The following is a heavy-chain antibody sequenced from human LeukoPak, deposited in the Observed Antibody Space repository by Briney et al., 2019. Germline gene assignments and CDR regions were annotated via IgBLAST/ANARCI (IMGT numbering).Heavy chain of an antibody. Sequence: SETLSLTCTVSGGSISSYYWSWIRQPPGKGLEWIGYIYYSGSTNYNPSLKSRVTIPVDTSKNQFSLKLSSVTAADTAVYYCARHLYSSSPDLLFDYWGQGTLVTVSS. CDR1: GGSISSYY. J-gene: IGHJ4*02. CDR3: ARHLYSSSPDLLFDY. V-gene: IGHV4-59*01. D-gene: IGHD6-6*01. CDR2: IYYSGST.